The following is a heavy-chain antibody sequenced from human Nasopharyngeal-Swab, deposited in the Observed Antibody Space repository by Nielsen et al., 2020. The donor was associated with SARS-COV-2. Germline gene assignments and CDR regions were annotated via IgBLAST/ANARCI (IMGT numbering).Heavy chain of an antibody. CDR3: AREGENDSSGYFSDAFDI. J-gene: IGHJ3*02. D-gene: IGHD3-22*01. CDR1: GFTVSSNY. CDR2: IYSGGST. Sequence: GESLKISCAASGFTVSSNYMSWVRQAPGKGLEWVSVIYSGGSTYYADSVKGRFTISRDNSKNTLYLQMNSLRAEDTAVYYCAREGENDSSGYFSDAFDIWGQGTMVTVSS. V-gene: IGHV3-66*01.